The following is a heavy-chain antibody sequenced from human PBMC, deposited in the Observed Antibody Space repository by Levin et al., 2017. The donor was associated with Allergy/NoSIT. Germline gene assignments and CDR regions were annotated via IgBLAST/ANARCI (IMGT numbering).Heavy chain of an antibody. D-gene: IGHD3-16*01. Sequence: GGSLRLSCAASGFTFSSYSMNWVRQAPGKGLEWVSSISSSSSYIYYADSVKGRFTISRDNAKNSLYLQMNSLRAEDTAVYYCARVSSWDVLGEPTYDAFDSWGQGTMVTVSS. V-gene: IGHV3-21*01. J-gene: IGHJ3*02. CDR2: ISSSSSYI. CDR3: ARVSSWDVLGEPTYDAFDS. CDR1: GFTFSSYS.